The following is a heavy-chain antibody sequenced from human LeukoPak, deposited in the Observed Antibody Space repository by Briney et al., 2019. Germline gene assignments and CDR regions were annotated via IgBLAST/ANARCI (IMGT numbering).Heavy chain of an antibody. J-gene: IGHJ4*02. Sequence: GGSLRLSCAASGFIFSTYGMYWVRQAPGKGLEWVAFIRHDGSIKNYADSVKGRSTISRDNSKNTLYLQMNSLRAEDTAVYYCAKDSLADIDYWGQGTQVTVS. V-gene: IGHV3-30*02. D-gene: IGHD3-16*01. CDR1: GFIFSTYG. CDR2: IRHDGSIK. CDR3: AKDSLADIDY.